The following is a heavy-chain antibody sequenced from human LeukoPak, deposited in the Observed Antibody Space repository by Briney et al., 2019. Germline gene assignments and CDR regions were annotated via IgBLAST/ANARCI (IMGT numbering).Heavy chain of an antibody. Sequence: ASVKVSCKASGYTFTSYDINWVRQATGQGLEWMGWMNPNSGNTGYAQKFQGRVTMTRNTSISTAYMELSSLRSEDTAVYYCARQEGRITIFGVVDHFDYWGQGTLVTVSS. V-gene: IGHV1-8*01. CDR1: GYTFTSYD. CDR2: MNPNSGNT. J-gene: IGHJ4*02. CDR3: ARQEGRITIFGVVDHFDY. D-gene: IGHD3-3*01.